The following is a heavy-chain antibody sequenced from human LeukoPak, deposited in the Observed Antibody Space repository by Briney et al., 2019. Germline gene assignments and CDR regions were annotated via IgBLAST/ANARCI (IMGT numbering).Heavy chain of an antibody. J-gene: IGHJ4*02. CDR1: GFTFSSYA. CDR2: INHSGST. D-gene: IGHD5-18*01. CDR3: ARGRIQLWLRYFDY. V-gene: IGHV4-34*01. Sequence: GSLRLSCAASGFTFSSYAMYWVRQAPGKGLEWIGEINHSGSTNYNPSLKSRVTISVDTSKNQFSLKLSSVTAADTAVYYCARGRIQLWLRYFDYWGQGTLVTVSS.